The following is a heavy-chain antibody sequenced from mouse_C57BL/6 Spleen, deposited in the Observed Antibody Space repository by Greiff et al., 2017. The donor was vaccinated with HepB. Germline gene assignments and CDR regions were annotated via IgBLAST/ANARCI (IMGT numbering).Heavy chain of an antibody. CDR1: GFTFSSYA. Sequence: EVKLQESGGGLVKPGGSLKLSCAASGFTFSSYAMSWVRQTPEKRLEWVATISDGGSYTYYPDNVKGRFTISRDNAKNNLYLQMSHLKSEDTAMYYCARGTGKAWYFDVGGTGTTVTVSS. CDR3: ARGTGKAWYFDV. D-gene: IGHD4-1*01. CDR2: ISDGGSYT. V-gene: IGHV5-4*03. J-gene: IGHJ1*03.